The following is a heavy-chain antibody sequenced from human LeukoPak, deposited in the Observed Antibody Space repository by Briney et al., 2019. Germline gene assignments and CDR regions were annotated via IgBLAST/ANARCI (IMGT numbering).Heavy chain of an antibody. J-gene: IGHJ4*02. V-gene: IGHV4-31*03. Sequence: SQTLSLTCTVSGGSISSGGYYWSWIRQHPGKGLEWIGYIYYSGSTYYNPSPKSRVTISVDTSKNQFSLKLSSVTAADTAVYYCARDLRAYRYFDYWGQGTLVTVSS. D-gene: IGHD3-16*02. CDR3: ARDLRAYRYFDY. CDR1: GGSISSGGYY. CDR2: IYYSGST.